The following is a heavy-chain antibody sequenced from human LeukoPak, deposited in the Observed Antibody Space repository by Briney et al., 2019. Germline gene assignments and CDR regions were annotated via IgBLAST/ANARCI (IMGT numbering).Heavy chain of an antibody. J-gene: IGHJ4*02. D-gene: IGHD7-27*01. CDR1: GFTFSSYG. Sequence: GGSLRLSCAASGFTFSSYGMHWVRQAPGKGLEWVAVIWYDGSNKYYADSVKGRFTISRDNSKNTLYLQMNSLRAEDTAVYYCARELTGDSSGYWGQGTLVTVSS. CDR3: ARELTGDSSGY. V-gene: IGHV3-33*01. CDR2: IWYDGSNK.